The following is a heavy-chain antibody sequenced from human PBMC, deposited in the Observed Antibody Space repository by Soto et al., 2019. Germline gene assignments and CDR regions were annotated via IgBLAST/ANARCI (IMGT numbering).Heavy chain of an antibody. D-gene: IGHD2-15*01. CDR1: GFTFSSYG. Sequence: QVQLVESGGGVVQPGRSLRLSCAASGFTFSSYGMHWVRQAPGKGLEWVAVIWYDGSNKYYADSVKGRFTISRDNSKNTLHLQMNSLRAEDTAVYYCASEYCSGGRCYYYGMDVWGQGTTVPVSS. V-gene: IGHV3-33*01. CDR2: IWYDGSNK. CDR3: ASEYCSGGRCYYYGMDV. J-gene: IGHJ6*02.